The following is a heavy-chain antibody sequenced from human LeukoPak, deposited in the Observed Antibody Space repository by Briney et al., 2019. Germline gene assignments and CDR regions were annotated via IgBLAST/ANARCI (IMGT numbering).Heavy chain of an antibody. D-gene: IGHD6-19*01. J-gene: IGHJ4*02. CDR1: GFTFSGSP. CDR2: ISGNGGST. Sequence: GGSLRLSCAASGFTFSGSPMHWVRQAPGKGLEYVSAISGNGGSTYYANSVKGRFTISRDNSKNTLYLQMGSLRAEDMAVYYCASGVSSGWACDYWGQGTLVTVSS. V-gene: IGHV3-64*01. CDR3: ASGVSSGWACDY.